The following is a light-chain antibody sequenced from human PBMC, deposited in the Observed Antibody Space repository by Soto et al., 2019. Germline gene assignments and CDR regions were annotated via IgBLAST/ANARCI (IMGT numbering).Light chain of an antibody. CDR1: QSISSW. CDR3: QQYNSCWT. V-gene: IGKV1-5*03. Sequence: DIKMTQSPSTLSASVGDRVTITCRASQSISSWLAWYQQKPGKAPKLLISKASSLESEVPSRFSGSGSGTEFTLTSSSLQPDDFATYYCQQYNSCWTFGQGTKVEIK. CDR2: KAS. J-gene: IGKJ1*01.